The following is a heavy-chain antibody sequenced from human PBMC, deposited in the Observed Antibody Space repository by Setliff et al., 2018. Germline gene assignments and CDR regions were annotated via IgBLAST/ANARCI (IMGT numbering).Heavy chain of an antibody. CDR1: GDSFSNYA. CDR3: AREGVHTWSSTDYHYYMDV. CDR2: LIPMFGTP. J-gene: IGHJ6*03. V-gene: IGHV1-69*05. D-gene: IGHD2-21*01. Sequence: GASVKVSCKASGDSFSNYAISWVRQAPGQGLEWMGGLIPMFGTPGYAQKFQDRVTITTDESTSTAYTELSSLTSEDTAVYYCAREGVHTWSSTDYHYYMDVWGRGTTVTVSS.